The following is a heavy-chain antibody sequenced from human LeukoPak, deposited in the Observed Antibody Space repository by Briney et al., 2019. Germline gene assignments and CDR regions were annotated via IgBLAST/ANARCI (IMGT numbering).Heavy chain of an antibody. CDR3: ALVPTYYYDSSGSTPVDY. D-gene: IGHD3-22*01. V-gene: IGHV3-30*02. Sequence: PGGSLRLSCAASGFTFSSYGMHWVRQAPGKGLEWVAFIRYDGSNKYYADSVKGRFTISRDNSKNTLYLQMNSLRAEDTAVYYCALVPTYYYDSSGSTPVDYWGQGTLVTVSS. CDR1: GFTFSSYG. J-gene: IGHJ4*02. CDR2: IRYDGSNK.